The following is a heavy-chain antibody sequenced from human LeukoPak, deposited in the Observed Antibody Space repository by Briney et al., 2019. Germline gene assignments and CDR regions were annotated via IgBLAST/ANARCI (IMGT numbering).Heavy chain of an antibody. CDR1: GFTFSSYE. CDR3: AELGTTMIGGV. CDR2: ISSSGRTI. J-gene: IGHJ6*04. D-gene: IGHD3-10*02. V-gene: IGHV3-48*03. Sequence: GGSLRLSCAAPGFTFSSYEMNWGRQAPGKGLEWVSYISSSGRTIYYADSVKGRFTISRDNAKNSLYLQMNSLRAEDTAVYYCAELGTTMIGGVWGKGTTVTISS.